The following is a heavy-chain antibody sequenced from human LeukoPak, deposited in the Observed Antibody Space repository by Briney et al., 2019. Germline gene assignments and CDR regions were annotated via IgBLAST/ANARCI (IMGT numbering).Heavy chain of an antibody. J-gene: IGHJ3*01. V-gene: IGHV4-34*01. CDR2: IHHDGRT. CDR1: GGSLSGYY. Sequence: PSETLSLTCAVSGGSLSGYYWSWIRQSPGKGLEWMGDIHHDGRTKYKSSFKSRVTVFSDSTKNEVSLRLSPVTPADTALYFCARDAVPRDYGDNVKAYDLWGQGTMVTVAP. CDR3: ARDAVPRDYGDNVKAYDL. D-gene: IGHD4-17*01.